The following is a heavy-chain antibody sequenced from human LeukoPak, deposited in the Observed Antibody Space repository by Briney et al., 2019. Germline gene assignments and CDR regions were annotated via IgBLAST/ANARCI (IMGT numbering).Heavy chain of an antibody. V-gene: IGHV4-34*01. CDR3: ARQVTMIVVVPKPGLSNAFDI. Sequence: SETLSLTCAVYGGSFSGYYWSWIRQPPGKGLEWIGEINHSGSTNYNPPLKSRVTISVDTSKNQFSLKLSSVTAADTAVYYCARQVTMIVVVPKPGLSNAFDIWGQGTMVTVSS. CDR2: INHSGST. D-gene: IGHD3-22*01. J-gene: IGHJ3*02. CDR1: GGSFSGYY.